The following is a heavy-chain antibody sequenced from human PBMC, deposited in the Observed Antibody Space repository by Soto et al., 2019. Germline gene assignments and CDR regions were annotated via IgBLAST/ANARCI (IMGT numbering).Heavy chain of an antibody. CDR3: ARDRSWNDDFDY. CDR2: ISYDGSNK. D-gene: IGHD1-1*01. J-gene: IGHJ4*02. V-gene: IGHV3-30-3*01. CDR1: GFTFSSYA. Sequence: GGSLRLSCAASGFTFSSYAMHWVRQAPGKGLEWVAVISYDGSNKYYADSVKGRFTISRDNSKNTLYLQMNSLRAEDTAVYYCARDRSWNDDFDYWGQGTLVTVSS.